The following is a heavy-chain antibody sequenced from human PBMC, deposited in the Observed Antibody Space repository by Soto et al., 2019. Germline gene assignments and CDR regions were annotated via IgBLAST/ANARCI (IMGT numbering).Heavy chain of an antibody. CDR3: AGCLPKDATGQGAFHL. J-gene: IGHJ4*02. CDR2: VNPNGGET. CDR1: GYTFTGYY. D-gene: IGHD2-15*01. V-gene: IGHV1-2*02. Sequence: QVQLVQSGAEMRKPGASVKVSCRPSGYTFTGYYIHWVRQAPGQGLEWMGWVNPNGGETSYAQTFQGRITMTRDRPIRKAYMDLSRVTFDGTARYYCAGCLPKDATGQGAFHLWGQGTKVTVSS.